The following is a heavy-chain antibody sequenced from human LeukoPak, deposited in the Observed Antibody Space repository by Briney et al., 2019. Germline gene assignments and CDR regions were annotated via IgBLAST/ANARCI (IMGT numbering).Heavy chain of an antibody. Sequence: PGGSLRLSCAASGFTFSSYGMHWVRQAPGKGLEWVAFIRYDGSNKYYADSVKGRFTISRDDSKNTLYLQMNSLRAEDEAVYYCAKAASKRTDYGDYAFYYYMDVWGKGTTVTISS. D-gene: IGHD4-17*01. V-gene: IGHV3-30*02. J-gene: IGHJ6*03. CDR2: IRYDGSNK. CDR3: AKAASKRTDYGDYAFYYYMDV. CDR1: GFTFSSYG.